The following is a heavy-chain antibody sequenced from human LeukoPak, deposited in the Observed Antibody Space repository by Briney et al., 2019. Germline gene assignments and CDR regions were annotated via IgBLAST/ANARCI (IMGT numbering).Heavy chain of an antibody. D-gene: IGHD3-10*01. CDR3: ARVERGTHFDY. CDR2: ISGSGGST. V-gene: IGHV3-23*01. J-gene: IGHJ4*02. CDR1: GFTFSSYG. Sequence: GALRLSCAASGFTFSSYGMSWVRQAPGKGLEWVSAISGSGGSTHYADSVKGRFTISRDNSKNTLHLQMNSLRAEDTAVYYCARVERGTHFDYWGQGTLVTVSS.